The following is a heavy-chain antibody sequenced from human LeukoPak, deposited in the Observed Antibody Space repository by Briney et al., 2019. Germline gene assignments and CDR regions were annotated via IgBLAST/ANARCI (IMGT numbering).Heavy chain of an antibody. CDR1: GFTFSSYG. CDR2: IRYDGSNK. Sequence: GGSLRLSCAASGFTFSSYGMHWVRQAPGKGLEWVAFIRYDGSNKYYADSVKGRFTISRDNSKNTVNLQLGSLRIEDTAVYHCARMTLYGSGTVHWGQGIPVTVSS. J-gene: IGHJ4*02. V-gene: IGHV3-30*02. CDR3: ARMTLYGSGTVH. D-gene: IGHD3-10*01.